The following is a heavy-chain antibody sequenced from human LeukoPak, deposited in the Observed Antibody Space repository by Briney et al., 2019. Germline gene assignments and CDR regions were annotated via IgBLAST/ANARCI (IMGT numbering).Heavy chain of an antibody. CDR3: ARVEDFWSGYYYY. D-gene: IGHD3-3*01. Sequence: GGSLRLSCAASGFTFSSYVMHWVRQAPGKGLEWVAVIWYDGSNKYYADSVKGRFTISRDNSKNTLYLQMNSLRAEDTAVYYCARVEDFWSGYYYYWGQGTLVTVSS. J-gene: IGHJ4*02. CDR1: GFTFSSYV. V-gene: IGHV3-33*01. CDR2: IWYDGSNK.